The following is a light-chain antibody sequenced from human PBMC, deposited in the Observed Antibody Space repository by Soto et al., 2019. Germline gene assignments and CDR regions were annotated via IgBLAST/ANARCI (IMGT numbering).Light chain of an antibody. CDR2: EVS. CDR3: ASYTSTNSLV. J-gene: IGLJ1*01. V-gene: IGLV2-14*01. CDR1: SSDVGGFNY. Sequence: QSVPTQPASVSGSPGQSITISCAGTSSDVGGFNYVSWYQHHPGKAPKLIIYEVSNRPSGISDRFSGSKSGNTASLTISGLQAEDEADYHCASYTSTNSLVFGTGTKVTVL.